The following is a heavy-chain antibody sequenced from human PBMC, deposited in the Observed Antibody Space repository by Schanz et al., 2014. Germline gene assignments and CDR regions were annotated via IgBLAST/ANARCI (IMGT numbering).Heavy chain of an antibody. CDR1: GFTFSSHW. J-gene: IGHJ3*02. Sequence: EVQLVQSGGGLVQPGGSLRLSCAASGFTFSSHWMHWVRQAPGKGLEWVSSISYGTSYIYYAESVKGRFTISRDNSKNTLYLQMNSLRPEDTAVYYCARKMKLGVYGGKGHDSLDIWGQGTMVTVSS. CDR3: ARKMKLGVYGGKGHDSLDI. D-gene: IGHD4-17*01. CDR2: ISYGTSYI. V-gene: IGHV3-21*01.